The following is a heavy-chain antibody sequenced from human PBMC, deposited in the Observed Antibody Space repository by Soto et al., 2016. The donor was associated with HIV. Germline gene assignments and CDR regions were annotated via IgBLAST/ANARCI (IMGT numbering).Heavy chain of an antibody. Sequence: EVQLVESGGGLVNPGGSLRLSCAASGFTFGNAWMSWVRQVPGKGLEWVGRIKSKTDGETTDYAAPVKGRFTISRHDSYNTLYLQMNSLKTEDTAVYYCTTERLLWFEELLQPDYWGQGTLVTVSS. CDR3: TTERLLWFEELLQPDY. CDR2: IKSKTDGETT. CDR1: GFTFGNAW. J-gene: IGHJ4*02. V-gene: IGHV3-15*01. D-gene: IGHD3-10*01.